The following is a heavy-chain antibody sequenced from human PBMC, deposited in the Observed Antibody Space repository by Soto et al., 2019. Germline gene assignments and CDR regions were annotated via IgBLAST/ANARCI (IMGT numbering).Heavy chain of an antibody. CDR1: GFTFSSYC. CDR2: ISYDGSNK. J-gene: IGHJ4*02. Sequence: GVSLRLSFAASGFTFSSYCVHWVRQAPGKGLEWVAVISYDGSNKHYADSVKGRFTISRDNSKNTLDLQMNSLRAEDTAVYYCAKDTYYYDRSGYYTYDYWGQGTQVTVSS. D-gene: IGHD3-22*01. V-gene: IGHV3-30*18. CDR3: AKDTYYYDRSGYYTYDY.